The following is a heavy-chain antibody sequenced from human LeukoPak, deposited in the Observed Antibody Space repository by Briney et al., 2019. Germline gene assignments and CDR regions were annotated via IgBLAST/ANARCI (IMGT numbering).Heavy chain of an antibody. CDR3: ARRMTTVVTRLGRPFDY. Sequence: GESLKISCKGSGYSFTGYWIGWVRQMPGKGLEWMGIIYPGDSDTRYSPSFQGQVTISADKSISTAYLQWSSLKASDTAMYYCARRMTTVVTRLGRPFDYWGQGTLVTVSS. CDR2: IYPGDSDT. J-gene: IGHJ4*02. V-gene: IGHV5-51*01. D-gene: IGHD4-23*01. CDR1: GYSFTGYW.